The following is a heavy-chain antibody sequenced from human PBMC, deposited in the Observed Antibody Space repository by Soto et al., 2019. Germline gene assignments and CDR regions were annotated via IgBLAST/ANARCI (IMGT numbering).Heavy chain of an antibody. J-gene: IGHJ4*02. D-gene: IGHD3-22*01. CDR1: GFTFDDYT. Sequence: EVQLVESGGVVVQPGGSLRLSCAASGFTFDDYTMHWVRQAPGKGLEWVSLISWDGGSTYYADSVKGRFTISRDNSKNSLYLRMNSLRTEDTALYYCAKDVYYYDSSGPFDYWGQGTLVTVSS. V-gene: IGHV3-43*01. CDR3: AKDVYYYDSSGPFDY. CDR2: ISWDGGST.